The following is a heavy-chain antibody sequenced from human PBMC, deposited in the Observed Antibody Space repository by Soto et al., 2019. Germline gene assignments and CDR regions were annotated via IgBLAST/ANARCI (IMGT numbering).Heavy chain of an antibody. Sequence: ASVKVSCKASGYTFTSYGISWVRQAPGQGLEWMGWISAYNGNTNYAQKLQGRVTMTTDTSTSTAYMELKSLRSADTAVYYCARDYSGTYYYDRSGYGLGYWGPGTLVP. CDR1: GYTFTSYG. CDR2: ISAYNGNT. CDR3: ARDYSGTYYYDRSGYGLGY. V-gene: IGHV1-18*04. D-gene: IGHD3-22*01. J-gene: IGHJ4*02.